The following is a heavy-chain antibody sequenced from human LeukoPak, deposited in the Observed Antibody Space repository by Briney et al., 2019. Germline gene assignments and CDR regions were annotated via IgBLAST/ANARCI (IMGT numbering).Heavy chain of an antibody. V-gene: IGHV1-69*04. D-gene: IGHD5-24*01. J-gene: IGHJ4*02. Sequence: SVTVSCKASGGTFSSYAISWVRQAPGQGLEWMGRIIPILGIANYAQKSQGRVTITADKSTSTAYMELSSLRSEDTAVYYCARDYVEMATLKDFPYYFDYWGQGTLVTVSS. CDR1: GGTFSSYA. CDR2: IIPILGIA. CDR3: ARDYVEMATLKDFPYYFDY.